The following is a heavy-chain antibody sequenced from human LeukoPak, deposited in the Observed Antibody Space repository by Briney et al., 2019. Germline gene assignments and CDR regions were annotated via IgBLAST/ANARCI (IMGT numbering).Heavy chain of an antibody. Sequence: GGSLRLSCAASGFTFSSYSMNWVRQAPGKGLEWVSSISSSSYIYYADSVKGRFTISRDNAKNSLYLQMNSLRAEDTAVYYCARGGGSGYYYVPFDYWGQGTLVTVSS. D-gene: IGHD3-22*01. CDR1: GFTFSSYS. CDR3: ARGGGSGYYYVPFDY. J-gene: IGHJ4*02. V-gene: IGHV3-21*01. CDR2: ISSSSYI.